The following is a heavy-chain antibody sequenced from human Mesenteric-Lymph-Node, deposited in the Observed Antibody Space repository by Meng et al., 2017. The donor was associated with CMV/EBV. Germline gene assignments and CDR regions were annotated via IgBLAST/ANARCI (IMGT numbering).Heavy chain of an antibody. Sequence: ASVKVSCKASGYSFTAYCIHWIRQSPGQGLEWVGWIHPNGGTTNYAHNFQGRVTMTRDTSITTVYMELSRLRSDDTAVYYCARSRIILWCDSCDYFDYWGQGTLVTVSS. D-gene: IGHD3-22*01. V-gene: IGHV1-2*02. CDR2: IHPNGGTT. CDR1: GYSFTAYC. J-gene: IGHJ4*02. CDR3: ARSRIILWCDSCDYFDY.